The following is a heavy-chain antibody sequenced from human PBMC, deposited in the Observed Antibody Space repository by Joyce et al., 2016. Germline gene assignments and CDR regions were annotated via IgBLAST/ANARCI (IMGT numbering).Heavy chain of an antibody. CDR2: VYYRGNT. V-gene: IGHV4-59*01. Sequence: QVQLQESGPGLVKPAETLSLTWTVFGGSISSDYWSWIRQPPGRGLEWIGYVYYRGNTNYNPSLKSRVTISIDTSKNQFSLKLKSVTAADTAVYYCARDFRRGWFDYWGLGTPVTVSS. CDR3: ARDFRRGWFDY. CDR1: GGSISSDY. J-gene: IGHJ5*01. D-gene: IGHD6-6*01.